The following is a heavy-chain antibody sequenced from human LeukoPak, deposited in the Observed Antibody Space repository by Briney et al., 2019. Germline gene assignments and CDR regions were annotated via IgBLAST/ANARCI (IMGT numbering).Heavy chain of an antibody. Sequence: RSGGSLRLSCAASGFTFSSYSMNWVRQAPGKGLEWVSYISSSSSTISDADSVKGRFTISRDNAKNSLYLQMNSLRDEDTAVYYCAKVLRGLAYYGDYSDWGQGTLVTVSS. CDR2: ISSSSSTI. V-gene: IGHV3-48*02. D-gene: IGHD4-17*01. CDR3: AKVLRGLAYYGDYSD. CDR1: GFTFSSYS. J-gene: IGHJ4*02.